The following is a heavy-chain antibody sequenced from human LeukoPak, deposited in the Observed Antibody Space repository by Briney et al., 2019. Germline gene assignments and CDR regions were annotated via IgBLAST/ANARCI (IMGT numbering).Heavy chain of an antibody. J-gene: IGHJ5*02. CDR1: GFTFSSYA. CDR3: ASRRDGDNSNS. V-gene: IGHV3-23*01. CDR2: LFDVASNA. D-gene: IGHD5-24*01. Sequence: GGSLRLSCLASGFTFSSYAMSWVRQAPGKGLEWVSLFDVASNAYYADSVKGRFTISRDNFKNSLYLQMNNLRAEDTAVYFCASRRDGDNSNSWGQGTRVIVSS.